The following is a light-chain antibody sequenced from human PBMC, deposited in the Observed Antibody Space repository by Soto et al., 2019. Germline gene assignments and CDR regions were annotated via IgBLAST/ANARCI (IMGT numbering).Light chain of an antibody. J-gene: IGLJ2*01. Sequence: QSVLTQPASVSGAPGQGVTISCTGSSRDVGVVHDVSWYQQHPRKAPKLLIYGNSNRPSGVPNRFSGSNSGTSASLAITGLQAEDEADYYCQSYASSRSSAVFGAGTKLTVL. CDR3: QSYASSRSSAV. V-gene: IGLV1-40*01. CDR2: GNS. CDR1: SRDVGVVHD.